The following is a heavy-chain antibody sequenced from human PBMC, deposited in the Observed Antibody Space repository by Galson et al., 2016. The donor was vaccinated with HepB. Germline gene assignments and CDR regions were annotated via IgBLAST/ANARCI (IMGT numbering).Heavy chain of an antibody. Sequence: CAISGDSVSSTSANWNWIRQSPSRGLEWLGRTYYKSKWYNDYAVSVQSRITINPDTSKNQFSLQLDSMTPEDTAFYYCASTSPFNTGTFDYWGQGTLVTVSS. J-gene: IGHJ4*02. CDR3: ASTSPFNTGTFDY. CDR2: TYYKSKWYN. D-gene: IGHD1-7*01. V-gene: IGHV6-1*01. CDR1: GDSVSSTSAN.